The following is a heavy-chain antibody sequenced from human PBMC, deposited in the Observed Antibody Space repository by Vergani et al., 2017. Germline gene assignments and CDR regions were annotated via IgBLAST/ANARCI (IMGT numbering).Heavy chain of an antibody. CDR1: GGTFSSYA. Sequence: QVQLVQSGAEVKKPGSSVKVSCKASGGTFSSYAISWVRQAPGQGLEWMGGIIPILGTANYAQKFQGRVTITADESTSTAYMELSSLRSEDTAVYSCAGERIVVGPAAAYYYYMDVWGKGTTVTVSS. V-gene: IGHV1-69*11. CDR3: AGERIVVGPAAAYYYYMDV. CDR2: IIPILGTA. J-gene: IGHJ6*03. D-gene: IGHD2-2*01.